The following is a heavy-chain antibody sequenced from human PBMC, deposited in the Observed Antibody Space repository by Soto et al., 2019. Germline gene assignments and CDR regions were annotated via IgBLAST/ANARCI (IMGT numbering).Heavy chain of an antibody. CDR3: ARGGGVGVAGSAAFDM. J-gene: IGHJ3*02. CDR2: INPATGAA. CDR1: GYPVTAYY. V-gene: IGHV1-2*02. Sequence: QLHLVQSGAVVKKPGASVTVSCSASGYPVTAYYMHWVRQAPGRGLEWMGGINPATGAAKYTQTFPGQGTKTRGQATGSGFQEISGLTSEGTAGFFWARGGGVGVAGSAAFDMWGQGTLVTVSS. D-gene: IGHD3-3*01.